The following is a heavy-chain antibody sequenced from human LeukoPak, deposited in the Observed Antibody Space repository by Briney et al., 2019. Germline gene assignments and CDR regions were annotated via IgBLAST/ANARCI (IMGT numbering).Heavy chain of an antibody. CDR3: ARKPALYSSGWYSDWDYYYYMDV. D-gene: IGHD6-19*01. V-gene: IGHV3-53*01. J-gene: IGHJ6*03. CDR2: IYSGGTT. CDR1: GFTVSGNY. Sequence: GGSLRLSCAVSGFTVSGNYMSWVRQAPGKGLEWVSLIYSGGTTYYADSVKGRFTISRDNSKNTLYLQMNSLRAEDTAVYYCARKPALYSSGWYSDWDYYYYMDVWGKGTTVTISS.